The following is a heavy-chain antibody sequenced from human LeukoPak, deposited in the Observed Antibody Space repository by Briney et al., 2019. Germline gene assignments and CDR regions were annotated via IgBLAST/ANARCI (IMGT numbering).Heavy chain of an antibody. D-gene: IGHD1-1*01. CDR3: KSGGAAPGSFDY. J-gene: IGHJ4*02. Sequence: GSLRLSCGASGFTFSSYWMSWMRQAPGRGLEWVANIKYDGNEEYYVDSVKGRFTISRDNAKNSLYLQLNNLRVEDTAVYYCKSGGAAPGSFDYWGQGTLVTVSP. CDR1: GFTFSSYW. CDR2: IKYDGNEE. V-gene: IGHV3-7*01.